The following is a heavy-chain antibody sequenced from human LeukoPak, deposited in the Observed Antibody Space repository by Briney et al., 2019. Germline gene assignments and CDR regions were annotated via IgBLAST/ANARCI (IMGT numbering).Heavy chain of an antibody. V-gene: IGHV3-23*01. Sequence: GGSLRLSCAASGFTFSSYAMSWVRQAPGKGLEGVSAISGSGGSTYYADSVKGRFTISRDNSKNTLYLQMSSLRAEDTAVYYCAKTVGAAADPLDYWGQGTLVTVSS. D-gene: IGHD6-13*01. J-gene: IGHJ4*02. CDR1: GFTFSSYA. CDR3: AKTVGAAADPLDY. CDR2: ISGSGGST.